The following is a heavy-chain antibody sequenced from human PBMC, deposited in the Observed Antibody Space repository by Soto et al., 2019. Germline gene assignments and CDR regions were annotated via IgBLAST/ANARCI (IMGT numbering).Heavy chain of an antibody. CDR3: VHRPSYCIYGNCYSGFDY. CDR2: IYWDDDK. J-gene: IGHJ4*02. Sequence: QITLKESGPTLVKPTQTLTLTCTFSGFSLSTSGVGVGWIRQPPGKALEWLALIYWDDDKRYSPSLKSRLTITKDTSKNQVVLTMTNMDPVDTATYYCVHRPSYCIYGNCYSGFDYWGQGTLVTVSS. D-gene: IGHD2-15*01. CDR1: GFSLSTSGVG. V-gene: IGHV2-5*02.